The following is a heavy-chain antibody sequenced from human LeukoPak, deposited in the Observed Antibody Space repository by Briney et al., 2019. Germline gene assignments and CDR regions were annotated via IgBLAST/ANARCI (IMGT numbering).Heavy chain of an antibody. CDR2: INHSGRT. Sequence: SETLSLTCVVYGGSFSDYYWTWIRQPPGKGLEWIVEINHSGRTNYNPSLRSRVTVSLDTSKNQFSLKLSSVTAADTAVYYCASLYSGSYDAGSDYWGQGTLVTVSS. V-gene: IGHV4-34*01. CDR1: GGSFSDYY. CDR3: ASLYSGSYDAGSDY. J-gene: IGHJ4*02. D-gene: IGHD1-26*01.